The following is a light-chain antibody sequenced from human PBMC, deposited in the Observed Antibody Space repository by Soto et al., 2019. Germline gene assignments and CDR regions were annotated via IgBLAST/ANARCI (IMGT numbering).Light chain of an antibody. CDR2: AAS. V-gene: IGKV1-39*01. CDR1: QTIRRY. CDR3: QQSNNVPYT. J-gene: IGKJ2*01. Sequence: DIQMTQSPSSLSASVGDRVTITCRASQTIRRYLNWYQQKPGKAPKLLIYAASSLQSGVPSRFSGSVSGTDFTLTISSLQPEDFATYYCQQSNNVPYTFGQGTKVDIK.